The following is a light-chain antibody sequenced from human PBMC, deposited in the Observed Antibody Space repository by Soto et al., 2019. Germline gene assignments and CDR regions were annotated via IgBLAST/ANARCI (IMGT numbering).Light chain of an antibody. V-gene: IGKV1-5*01. CDR1: QSISSW. Sequence: DIQMTQSPSTLSASVGDRVTITCRASQSISSWLAWYQQKPGKAPKLLIYDASNLESGVPSRFSGSGSGTEFTLTISSLQPDDFATYYCQQYNSYRTFGQGTKV. CDR2: DAS. CDR3: QQYNSYRT. J-gene: IGKJ1*01.